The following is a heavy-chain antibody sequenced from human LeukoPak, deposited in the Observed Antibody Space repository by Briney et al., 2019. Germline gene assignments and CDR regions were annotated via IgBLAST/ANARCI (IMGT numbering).Heavy chain of an antibody. CDR3: ARVPSFYDFWSGYHDH. CDR1: GFTFSSYA. D-gene: IGHD3-3*01. V-gene: IGHV3-30-3*01. Sequence: GGSLRLSCAASGFTFSSYAMHWVRQAPGKGLEWVAVISYDGSNKYYADSVKGRFTISRDNSKNTLYLQMNSLRAEDTAVYYCARVPSFYDFWSGYHDHWGQGTLVTVSS. J-gene: IGHJ4*02. CDR2: ISYDGSNK.